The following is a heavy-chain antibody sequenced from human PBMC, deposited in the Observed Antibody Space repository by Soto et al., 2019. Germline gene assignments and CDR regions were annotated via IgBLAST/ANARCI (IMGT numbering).Heavy chain of an antibody. CDR2: ISAYNGNT. V-gene: IGHV1-18*01. CDR1: GYTFTSYG. J-gene: IGHJ5*02. CDR3: ARVGVLLWFGELFDLFDP. D-gene: IGHD3-10*01. Sequence: GASVKVSCKASGYTFTSYGISWVRQAPGQGLEWMGWISAYNGNTNYAQKLQGRVTMTTDTSTSTAYMELRSLRSDDTAVYYCARVGVLLWFGELFDLFDPWGQGTLVTVSS.